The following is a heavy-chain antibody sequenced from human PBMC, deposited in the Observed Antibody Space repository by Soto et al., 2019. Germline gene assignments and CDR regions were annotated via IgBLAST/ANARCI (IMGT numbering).Heavy chain of an antibody. CDR2: SWYDGSNE. CDR1: GFNFSSFG. J-gene: IGHJ6*02. Sequence: QVQLVESGGGVVQPGRSLRLSCAASGFNFSSFGMHWVRQAPGKGREWVAVSWYDGSNEYYGDSVKGRFIISKDNSKNTLYRQMNSLRAEDTAVYYCARDPKPFGVVKMDVWGQGTSVTVSS. CDR3: ARDPKPFGVVKMDV. V-gene: IGHV3-33*01. D-gene: IGHD3-3*01.